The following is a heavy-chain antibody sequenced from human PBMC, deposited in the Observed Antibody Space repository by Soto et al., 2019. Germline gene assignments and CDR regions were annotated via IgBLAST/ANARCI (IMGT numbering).Heavy chain of an antibody. Sequence: EVQLVQSGAEVKKPGESLQISCKGSGYSFTNHWIGWVRQMPGKGLEWMGMMYPGNFDARYSPSFQGQVTISVDKSISTAYLEWSSLKASDTAMYYCGRQFHLGIGAPGSFPFDIWGQGTKVTVSS. CDR3: GRQFHLGIGAPGSFPFDI. V-gene: IGHV5-51*01. CDR2: MYPGNFDA. D-gene: IGHD6-13*01. J-gene: IGHJ3*02. CDR1: GYSFTNHW.